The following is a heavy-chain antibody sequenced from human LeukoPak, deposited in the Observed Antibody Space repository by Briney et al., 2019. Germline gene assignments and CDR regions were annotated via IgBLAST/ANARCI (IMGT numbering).Heavy chain of an antibody. V-gene: IGHV3-48*04. J-gene: IGHJ3*02. Sequence: GGSLRLSCAGSGFIFGGYTMNWVRQAPGKGLEWLSYISASGANIFYADSVRGRFTISRDNAKSSLHLQINSLRAEDTAVYYCVRDHQWTSDIWGQGTMVTVSS. CDR3: VRDHQWTSDI. CDR1: GFIFGGYT. CDR2: ISASGANI. D-gene: IGHD6-19*01.